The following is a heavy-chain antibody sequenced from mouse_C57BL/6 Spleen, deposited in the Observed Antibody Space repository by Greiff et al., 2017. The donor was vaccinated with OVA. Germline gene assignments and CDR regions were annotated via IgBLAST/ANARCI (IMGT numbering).Heavy chain of an antibody. J-gene: IGHJ4*01. CDR2: ISSGGSYT. CDR3: ARQTGTQSYAMDY. D-gene: IGHD4-1*01. V-gene: IGHV5-6*01. CDR1: GFTFSSYG. Sequence: VQLKESGGDLVKPGGSLKLSCAASGFTFSSYGMSWVRQTPDKRLEWVATISSGGSYTYYPDSVKGRFTISRDNAKNTLYLQMSSLKSEDTAMYYCARQTGTQSYAMDYWGQGTSVTVSS.